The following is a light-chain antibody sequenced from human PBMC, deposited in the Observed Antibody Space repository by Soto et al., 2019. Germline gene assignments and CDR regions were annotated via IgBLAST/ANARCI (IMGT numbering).Light chain of an antibody. CDR1: QRVSTN. Sequence: IVMTQSPATLPVSPGERATLSCRATQRVSTNLAWYQQKPGQAPRLLIYAASSRATGVPARFSGSGSGTEFTLTISSLQSEDFALYYCQQYNNWPYTCGQGTRLEVK. V-gene: IGKV3-15*01. CDR2: AAS. CDR3: QQYNNWPYT. J-gene: IGKJ2*01.